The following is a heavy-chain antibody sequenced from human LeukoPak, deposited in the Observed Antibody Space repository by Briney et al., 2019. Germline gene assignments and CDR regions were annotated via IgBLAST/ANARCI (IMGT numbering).Heavy chain of an antibody. Sequence: GGSLRLSCAASGFTFGSYAMTWVRQAPGKGLEWVSGISGSGGSTYYADSVKGRFTISRDNAKNSLYLQVNSLRAEDTAVYYCARGTYFYFDHWGQGALVTVSS. CDR3: ARGTYFYFDH. D-gene: IGHD3-16*01. CDR1: GFTFGSYA. J-gene: IGHJ4*02. CDR2: ISGSGGST. V-gene: IGHV3-23*01.